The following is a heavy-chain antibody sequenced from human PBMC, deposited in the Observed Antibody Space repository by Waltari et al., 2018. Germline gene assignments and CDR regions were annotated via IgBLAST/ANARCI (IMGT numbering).Heavy chain of an antibody. CDR1: GYSISSGYY. J-gene: IGHJ4*02. Sequence: QVQLQESGPGLVKPSETLSLTCAVSGYSISSGYYWGWIRQPPGKGLEWIGSIYHRGRTYYTPSLKSRVTISVDTSKNQFSLKLSSVTAADTAVYYCARRVGGSKGFIFDYWGQGTLVTVSS. CDR3: ARRVGGSKGFIFDY. CDR2: IYHRGRT. V-gene: IGHV4-38-2*01. D-gene: IGHD3-16*01.